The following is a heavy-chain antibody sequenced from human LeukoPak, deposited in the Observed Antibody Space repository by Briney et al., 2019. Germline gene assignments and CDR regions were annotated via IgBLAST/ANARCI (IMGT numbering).Heavy chain of an antibody. CDR3: ARGRLWFGELIDY. Sequence: GGSLRLSCAASGFTVSSNYMSWVRQAPGKGLEWVSVIYSGGTTYYADSVKGRFTISRDNSNNTLYLQMNSLRAEDTAVYYCARGRLWFGELIDYWGQGTLVTVSS. D-gene: IGHD3-10*01. V-gene: IGHV3-53*01. CDR1: GFTVSSNY. J-gene: IGHJ4*02. CDR2: IYSGGTT.